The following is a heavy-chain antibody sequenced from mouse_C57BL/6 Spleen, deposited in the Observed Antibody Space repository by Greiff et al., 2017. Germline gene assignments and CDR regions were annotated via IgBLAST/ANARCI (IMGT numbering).Heavy chain of an antibody. J-gene: IGHJ4*01. CDR2: ISSGSSTI. CDR1: GFTFSDYG. V-gene: IGHV5-17*01. CDR3: ARSDGSSYFYAMDY. Sequence: DVKLVESGGGLVKPGGSLKLSCAASGFTFSDYGMHWVRQAPEKGLEWVAYISSGSSTIYYADTVKGRFTISRDNAKNTLFLQMTSLRSEDTAMYYCARSDGSSYFYAMDYWGQGTSVTVSS. D-gene: IGHD1-1*01.